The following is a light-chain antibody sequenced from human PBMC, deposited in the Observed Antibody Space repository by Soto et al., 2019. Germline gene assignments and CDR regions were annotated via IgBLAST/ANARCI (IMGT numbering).Light chain of an antibody. CDR1: QGVSSN. Sequence: DIVLTQSPGSLSSSLGERFTLSCRASQGVSSNLAWYQQKPGQAPRLLIYGASTRATGIPARFSGSGSGTEFTLTISSLQSEDFAVYYCQQYNIWPPITFGQGTRLEIK. J-gene: IGKJ5*01. CDR3: QQYNIWPPIT. CDR2: GAS. V-gene: IGKV3-15*01.